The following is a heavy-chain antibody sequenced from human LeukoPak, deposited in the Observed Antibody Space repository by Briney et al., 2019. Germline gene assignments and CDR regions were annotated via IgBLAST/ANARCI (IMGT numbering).Heavy chain of an antibody. V-gene: IGHV3-53*01. D-gene: IGHD3-22*01. CDR2: IYSGGST. CDR1: GFTFSSYT. CDR3: ARLRGNTMIDY. Sequence: GGSLRLSCAASGFTFSSYTMNWVRQAPGKGLEWVSVIYSGGSTYNADSVKGRFTISRDNSKNTLYLQMNSLRAEDTAVYYCARLRGNTMIDYWGQGTLVTVSS. J-gene: IGHJ4*02.